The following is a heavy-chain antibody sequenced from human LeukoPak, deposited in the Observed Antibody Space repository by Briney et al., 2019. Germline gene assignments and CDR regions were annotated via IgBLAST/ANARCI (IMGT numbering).Heavy chain of an antibody. CDR2: IYHSGST. CDR1: GYSISSGYY. J-gene: IGHJ4*02. Sequence: SETLSLTCTVSGYSISSGYYWGWIRQPPGKGLEWIGSIYHSGSTYYNPSLKSRVTISVDTSKNQFSLKLSSVTAADTAVYYCARHFWSGSTGYWGQGTLVTVSS. V-gene: IGHV4-38-2*02. D-gene: IGHD3-3*02. CDR3: ARHFWSGSTGY.